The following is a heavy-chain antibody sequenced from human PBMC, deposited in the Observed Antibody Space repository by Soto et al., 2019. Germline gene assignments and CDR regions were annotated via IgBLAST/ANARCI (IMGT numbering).Heavy chain of an antibody. CDR3: ARALEDYGNAARDY. Sequence: QVQLVQSGAEVKKPGSSVKVSCKASGGTLSRYAISWVRQAPGQGLEWMGRIVPVVGISNYAPKFQGRVTIIADKSTSKVYMELRSLRSDDTAVYYCARALEDYGNAARDYWGQGTLVTVSS. CDR2: IVPVVGIS. V-gene: IGHV1-69*04. D-gene: IGHD4-17*01. CDR1: GGTLSRYA. J-gene: IGHJ4*02.